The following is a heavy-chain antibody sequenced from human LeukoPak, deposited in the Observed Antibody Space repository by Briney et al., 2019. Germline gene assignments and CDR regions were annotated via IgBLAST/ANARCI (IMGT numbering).Heavy chain of an antibody. V-gene: IGHV3-30-3*01. CDR2: ISHDGSNK. D-gene: IGHD1-1*01. CDR1: GFTFSSYA. CDR3: ARDTAGSTTGTTLAY. J-gene: IGHJ4*02. Sequence: GGSLRLSCAASGFTFSSYAMHWVRQAPGKGLEWVAVISHDGSNKYYADSVKGRFTISRDNSKNTLYLQMNSLRAEDTAVYYCARDTAGSTTGTTLAYWGQGTLVTVSS.